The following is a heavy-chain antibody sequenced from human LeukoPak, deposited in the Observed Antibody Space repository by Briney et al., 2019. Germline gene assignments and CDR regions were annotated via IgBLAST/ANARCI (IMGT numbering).Heavy chain of an antibody. V-gene: IGHV1-69*04. J-gene: IGHJ4*01. CDR1: GGTFSSYA. Sequence: ASVKVSCKASGGTFSSYAINWVRQAPGQGLEWMGRIIPILGIANYAQKFQGRVTITADKSTSTAYMELSSLRSEDTAVYYCARAGCSGGSCYRRRYFDYWGHGTLVTVSS. CDR2: IIPILGIA. D-gene: IGHD2-15*01. CDR3: ARAGCSGGSCYRRRYFDY.